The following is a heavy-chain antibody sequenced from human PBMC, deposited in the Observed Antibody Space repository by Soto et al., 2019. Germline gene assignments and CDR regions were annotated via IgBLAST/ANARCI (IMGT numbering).Heavy chain of an antibody. D-gene: IGHD6-25*01. J-gene: IGHJ6*01. CDR1: GGSISSGDYY. V-gene: IGHV4-30-4*01. Sequence: SETLSLTCTVSGGSISSGDYYWSWIRQPPGKGLEWIGYIYYSGSTYYNPSLKSRVTISVDTSKNQFSLKLSSVTAADTAVYYCARVRLAYYYYGMDVWGQGTTVNVSS. CDR3: ARVRLAYYYYGMDV. CDR2: IYYSGST.